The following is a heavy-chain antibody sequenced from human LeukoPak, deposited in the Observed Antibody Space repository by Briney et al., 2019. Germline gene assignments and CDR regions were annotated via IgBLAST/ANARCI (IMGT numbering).Heavy chain of an antibody. D-gene: IGHD6-19*01. CDR1: GDSVSSNSAA. V-gene: IGHV6-1*01. CDR2: AYYRSKWYN. Sequence: SQTLSLTCAISGDSVSSNSAAWHWIRQSPSRGLEWLGRAYYRSKWYNDYAVSVKSRITINPDTSKNQFSLQLTSVTPEDTAVYYCARIPINGSNGFYRYFDYWGQGTLVTVSS. J-gene: IGHJ4*02. CDR3: ARIPINGSNGFYRYFDY.